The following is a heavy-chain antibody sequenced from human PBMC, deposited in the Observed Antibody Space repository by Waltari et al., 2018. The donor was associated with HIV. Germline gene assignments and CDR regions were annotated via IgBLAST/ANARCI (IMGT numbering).Heavy chain of an antibody. CDR2: ISVGSSFI. Sequence: EVQLVESGGGLVKPGGSLRLSCAGSGFTFSSFSMNWVRQAPGKGLGWVASISVGSSFIDYADSVKGRFTISRDNAKNSLYLQMKSLRVEDTALYYCARALTNFGGFWGQGTLVTVSS. V-gene: IGHV3-21*01. D-gene: IGHD4-17*01. CDR3: ARALTNFGGF. CDR1: GFTFSSFS. J-gene: IGHJ4*02.